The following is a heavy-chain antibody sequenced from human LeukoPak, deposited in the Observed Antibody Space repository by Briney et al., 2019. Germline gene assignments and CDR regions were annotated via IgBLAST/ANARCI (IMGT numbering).Heavy chain of an antibody. CDR3: AREYKNSSRGLRYNWFDP. CDR1: GGSISSGGYS. D-gene: IGHD6-13*01. J-gene: IGHJ5*02. V-gene: IGHV4-30-2*01. Sequence: SETLSLTCAVSGGSISSGGYSWSWIRQPPGKGLEWIGYIYHSGSTNYNPSLKSRVTISVDTSKNQFSLKLSSVTAADTAVYYCAREYKNSSRGLRYNWFDPWGQGTLVTVSS. CDR2: IYHSGST.